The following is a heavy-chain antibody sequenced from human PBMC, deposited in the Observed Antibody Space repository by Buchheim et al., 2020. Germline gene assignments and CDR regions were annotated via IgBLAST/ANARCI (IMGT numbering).Heavy chain of an antibody. Sequence: QVQLVESGGGVVQPGRSLRLSCAASGFTFSSYGMHWVRQAPGKGLEWVAVISYDGSNKYYADSVKGRFTISRDNSKNTLYLQINSLRAEDTAVYYCATIAVAVSSDYWGQGTL. D-gene: IGHD6-19*01. CDR2: ISYDGSNK. CDR3: ATIAVAVSSDY. CDR1: GFTFSSYG. V-gene: IGHV3-30*03. J-gene: IGHJ4*02.